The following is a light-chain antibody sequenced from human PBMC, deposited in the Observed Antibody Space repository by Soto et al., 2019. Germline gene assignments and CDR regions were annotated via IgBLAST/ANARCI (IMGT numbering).Light chain of an antibody. J-gene: IGLJ2*01. V-gene: IGLV2-8*01. CDR2: EVS. Sequence: QSALTQPPSASGSPGQSVTISCTGTSRDVGGYNFVSWYQQHPGKAPKLLIYEVSKRPSGVPDRFSGSKSDNTASLTVSGLQAEDEADYYCSSFAGGNNLLFGGGTKLTVL. CDR1: SRDVGGYNF. CDR3: SSFAGGNNLL.